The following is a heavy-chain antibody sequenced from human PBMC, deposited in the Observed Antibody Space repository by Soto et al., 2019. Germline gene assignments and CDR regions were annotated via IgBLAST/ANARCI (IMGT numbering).Heavy chain of an antibody. D-gene: IGHD2-15*01. V-gene: IGHV1-24*01. CDR3: ARDSWVEEYGMDV. Sequence: ASVKVSCKVSGYTLTELSMHWVRQAPGKGLEWMGGFDPEDGNTNYAQKLQGRVTMTTDTSTSTAYMELRSLRSDDTAVYYCARDSWVEEYGMDVWGQGTTVTVSS. CDR1: GYTLTELS. CDR2: FDPEDGNT. J-gene: IGHJ6*02.